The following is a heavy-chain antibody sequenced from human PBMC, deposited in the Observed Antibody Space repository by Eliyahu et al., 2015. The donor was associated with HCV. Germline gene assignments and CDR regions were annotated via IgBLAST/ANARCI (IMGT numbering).Heavy chain of an antibody. CDR1: GFXFSSYA. D-gene: IGHD2/OR15-2a*01. V-gene: IGHV3-23*01. J-gene: IGHJ4*02. CDR2: ITGNAGST. Sequence: EVQLLESGGGLVQPGGSLRLSCAASGFXFSSYAMSWVRQAPGKGLEWVSAITGNAGSTNYADSVKGRFTISRDNSKNTLYLQVNSLRAEDTGVYYCAKARFYENFPRGFDYWGQGALVAVSS. CDR3: AKARFYENFPRGFDY.